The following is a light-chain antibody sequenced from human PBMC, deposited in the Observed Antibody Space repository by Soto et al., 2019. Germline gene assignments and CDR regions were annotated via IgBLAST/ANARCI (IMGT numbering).Light chain of an antibody. CDR2: GAS. J-gene: IGKJ1*01. V-gene: IGKV3-20*01. CDR1: QSGSSSY. CDR3: QQYGSSPRT. Sequence: EIVLTQSPGTLSLSPGERATLSCSASQSGSSSYLAWYQQKPGQAPRLLIYGASSRATGIPDRFSGSGSVTDFTLTISRLEPEDFAVYYCQQYGSSPRTFGQGTKVEIK.